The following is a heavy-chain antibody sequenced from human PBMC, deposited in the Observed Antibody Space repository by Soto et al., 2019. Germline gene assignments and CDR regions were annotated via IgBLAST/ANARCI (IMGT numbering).Heavy chain of an antibody. CDR1: GFNFSIYW. D-gene: IGHD4-17*01. Sequence: EVQLVESGGGLVQAGGSLRLSCAASGFNFSIYWLHWVRQAPGKGLVWVSRINSDGRVTYYADSVKGRFTISRDNAKNTHYLQMHSLRAEDTAVYYGVRGGAYGDYRLDYWGQGTPVTVSS. CDR3: VRGGAYGDYRLDY. J-gene: IGHJ4*02. V-gene: IGHV3-74*01. CDR2: INSDGRVT.